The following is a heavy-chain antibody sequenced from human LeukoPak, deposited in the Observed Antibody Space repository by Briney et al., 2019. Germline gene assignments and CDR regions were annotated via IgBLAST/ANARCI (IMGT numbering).Heavy chain of an antibody. D-gene: IGHD2-8*02. Sequence: GESLKISCKGSGYSFTNYWIGWVRHMPGKGLEWMGIIYPGDSDTRYSPSSPGQVTISVDKSISTAYLQWSSLKASDTAMYYCARHIGLVAPDGFDIWGQGTMVTVSS. CDR2: IYPGDSDT. CDR3: ARHIGLVAPDGFDI. J-gene: IGHJ3*02. CDR1: GYSFTNYW. V-gene: IGHV5-51*01.